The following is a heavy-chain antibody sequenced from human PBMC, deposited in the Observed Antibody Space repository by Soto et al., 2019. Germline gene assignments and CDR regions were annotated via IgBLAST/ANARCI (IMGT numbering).Heavy chain of an antibody. V-gene: IGHV5-10-1*01. D-gene: IGHD2-8*01. Sequence: PGESLKLSCKGSGYSFTSYWISWVRQMPGKGLEWMGRIDPSDSYTNYSPSFQGHVTISADKSISTAYLQWSSLKASDTAMYYCARPNCTNGVCYYYYYGMDVWGQGTTVTVSS. CDR2: IDPSDSYT. J-gene: IGHJ6*02. CDR1: GYSFTSYW. CDR3: ARPNCTNGVCYYYYYGMDV.